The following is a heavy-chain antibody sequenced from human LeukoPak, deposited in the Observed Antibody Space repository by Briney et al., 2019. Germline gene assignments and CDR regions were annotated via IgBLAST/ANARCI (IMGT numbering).Heavy chain of an antibody. Sequence: GGSLRLSCATSGFTFSSYWMSWVRQAPGKGLEWVANIKKDGSEKYYVDSVKGRFTISRDNAKNSLYLQMNSLRAEDTAVYYCARDPDLSSGYQAHFDYWGQGTLVTVSS. V-gene: IGHV3-7*01. CDR2: IKKDGSEK. D-gene: IGHD3-22*01. CDR3: ARDPDLSSGYQAHFDY. J-gene: IGHJ4*02. CDR1: GFTFSSYW.